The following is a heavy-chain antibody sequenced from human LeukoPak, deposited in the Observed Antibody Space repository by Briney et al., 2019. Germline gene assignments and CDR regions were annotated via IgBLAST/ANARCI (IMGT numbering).Heavy chain of an antibody. D-gene: IGHD3-9*01. CDR3: ARGPPVGYDVLAGYYRFDY. Sequence: SETLSLTCAVHGGSFNGYYWSWIRQPPGKGLEWIGEIHDSGRTKYNPSLKSRVTISVDTSKNQFSLKLQSVTAADTAVYYCARGPPVGYDVLAGYYRFDYWGQGTLVTVSS. J-gene: IGHJ4*02. CDR1: GGSFNGYY. V-gene: IGHV4-34*01. CDR2: IHDSGRT.